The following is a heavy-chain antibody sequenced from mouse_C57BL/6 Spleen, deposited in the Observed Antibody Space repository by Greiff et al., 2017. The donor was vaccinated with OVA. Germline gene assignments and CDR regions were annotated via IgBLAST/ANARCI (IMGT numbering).Heavy chain of an antibody. Sequence: QVQLKESGAELVRPGTSVKVSCKASGYAFTNYLIEWVKQRPGQGLEWIGVINPGSGGTNYNEKFKGKATLTADKSSSTAYMQLSSLTSEDSAVYFCARWDYDVFFDYWGQGTTLTVSS. CDR1: GYAFTNYL. D-gene: IGHD2-4*01. CDR3: ARWDYDVFFDY. V-gene: IGHV1-54*01. CDR2: INPGSGGT. J-gene: IGHJ2*01.